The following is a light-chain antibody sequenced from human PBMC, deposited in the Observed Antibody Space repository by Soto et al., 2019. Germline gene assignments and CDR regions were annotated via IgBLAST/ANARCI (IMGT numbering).Light chain of an antibody. J-gene: IGLJ2*01. Sequence: SYELTQPPSVSVAPGKTARITCGGNNIGSKSVHWYQQKPGQAPVLVIYYDSDRPSGIPERFSGSNSGNTATLTISRVEAGDEDDYYCQVWDSSSDHVVFGGGTKLTVI. CDR2: YDS. V-gene: IGLV3-21*04. CDR3: QVWDSSSDHVV. CDR1: NIGSKS.